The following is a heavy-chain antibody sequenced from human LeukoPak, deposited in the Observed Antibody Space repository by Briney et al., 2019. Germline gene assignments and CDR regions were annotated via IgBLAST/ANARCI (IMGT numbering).Heavy chain of an antibody. D-gene: IGHD3-22*01. CDR2: INPNSGGT. J-gene: IGHJ4*02. V-gene: IGHV1-2*06. Sequence: GSSVKVSCKXSGGTFSSYAISWVRQAPGQGLEWMGRINPNSGGTNYAQKFQGRVTMTRDTSISTAYMELSRLRSDDTAVYYCARGDQRYYYDSSGYYSYWGQGTLVTVSS. CDR1: GGTFSSYA. CDR3: ARGDQRYYYDSSGYYSY.